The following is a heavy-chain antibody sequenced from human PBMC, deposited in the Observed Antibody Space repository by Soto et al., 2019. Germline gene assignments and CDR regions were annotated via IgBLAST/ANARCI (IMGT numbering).Heavy chain of an antibody. V-gene: IGHV1-18*01. CDR2: ISAFNGNS. J-gene: IGHJ4*02. CDR1: GYTFSTHG. Sequence: QIQLVQSGAEVKRPGASVKVSCKASGYTFSTHGITWVRQAPGQGLEWMGWISAFNGNSKYAQEFQGRVTMTTDTSTATAYMDLGSLRFDVTAVYYCAKGVYDYTFWGQGTLVTVSS. D-gene: IGHD4-4*01. CDR3: AKGVYDYTF.